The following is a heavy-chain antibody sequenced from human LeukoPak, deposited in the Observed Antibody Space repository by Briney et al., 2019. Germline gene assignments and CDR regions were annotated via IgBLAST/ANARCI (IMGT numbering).Heavy chain of an antibody. J-gene: IGHJ4*02. CDR3: ARDPSGYFNY. Sequence: SETLSLTCTVSGGSVSSGNYYWSWIRQPPGKGLDWIGYIYYSGSTNYNPSLKSRVTISVDTSKNQFSLRLSSVTAADTAVYCCARDPSGYFNYWGQGTLATVSS. CDR2: IYYSGST. V-gene: IGHV4-61*01. CDR1: GGSVSSGNYY. D-gene: IGHD3-22*01.